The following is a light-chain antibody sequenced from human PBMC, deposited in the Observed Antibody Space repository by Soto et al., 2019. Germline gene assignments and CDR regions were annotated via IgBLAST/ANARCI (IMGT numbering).Light chain of an antibody. CDR3: CSYAGTYSYV. CDR2: DVG. CDR1: RSDIGIYDY. V-gene: IGLV2-11*01. J-gene: IGLJ1*01. Sequence: QSALTQPRSVSGSPGQSVTISCTGTRSDIGIYDYVSWYQHHPNTAPKLIIYDVGERPSGVPDRFSGSKSGNTASLLLSGLKAEDEADYFCCSYAGTYSYVFGSGTKVTVL.